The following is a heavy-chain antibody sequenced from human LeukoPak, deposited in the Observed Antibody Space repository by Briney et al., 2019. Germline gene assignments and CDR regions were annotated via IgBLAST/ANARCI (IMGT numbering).Heavy chain of an antibody. CDR3: ARLNILTGYNWFDP. J-gene: IGHJ5*02. CDR1: GSSISSYY. D-gene: IGHD3-9*01. CDR2: IYYSGST. Sequence: SETLSLTCTVSGSSISSYYWSWIRQPPGKGLEWIGYIYYSGSTNYNPSLKSRVTISVDTSKNQFSLKLSSVTAADTAVYYCARLNILTGYNWFDPWGQGTLVTVSS. V-gene: IGHV4-59*01.